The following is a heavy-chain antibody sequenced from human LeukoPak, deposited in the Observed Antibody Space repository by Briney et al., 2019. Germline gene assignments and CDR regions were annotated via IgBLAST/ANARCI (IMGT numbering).Heavy chain of an antibody. Sequence: GASLQISCKGSGYNFNNYWIAWVRRMPGKGVEWMGMIYPGDSDTRYSPSFQGQVTISADKSISTAYLQWSSLKASDTAVYYCARLSRGYYFDYWGQGTLVTVSS. CDR2: IYPGDSDT. J-gene: IGHJ4*02. CDR1: GYNFNNYW. CDR3: ARLSRGYYFDY. D-gene: IGHD3-22*01. V-gene: IGHV5-51*01.